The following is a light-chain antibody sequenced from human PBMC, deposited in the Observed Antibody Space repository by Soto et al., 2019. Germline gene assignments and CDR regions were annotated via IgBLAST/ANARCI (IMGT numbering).Light chain of an antibody. V-gene: IGLV7-46*01. CDR2: DIS. Sequence: QAVVTQEPSLAVSPGRTVTVTCGSSTCAVTSGHWPYWFQQQPGQAPKTLIYDISSKHSWTPARFSGSLLGGKAALTLSGAQPEDEAEYYGLLSYSGAWGFGGGTKLTVL. CDR1: TCAVTSGHW. J-gene: IGLJ3*02. CDR3: LLSYSGAWG.